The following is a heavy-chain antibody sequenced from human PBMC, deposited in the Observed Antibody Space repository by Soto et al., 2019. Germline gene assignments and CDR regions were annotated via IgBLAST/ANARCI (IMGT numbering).Heavy chain of an antibody. J-gene: IGHJ4*02. CDR3: AKIGEAAMLHYFDY. D-gene: IGHD2-2*01. CDR2: IGGGT. CDR1: GFTFSSHA. Sequence: GGFLRLSCVASGFTFSSHAMNWVRQAPGKGLVWVSAIGGGTYYADSVKGRFTISRDNSKNTLYLQMNSLRAEDTAVYYCAKIGEAAMLHYFDYWGQGTLVTVSS. V-gene: IGHV3-23*01.